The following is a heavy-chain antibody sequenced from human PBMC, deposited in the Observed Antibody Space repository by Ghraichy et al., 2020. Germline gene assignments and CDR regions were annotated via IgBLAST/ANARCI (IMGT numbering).Heavy chain of an antibody. CDR2: IYTSGNT. CDR1: GGSISSNYYF. Sequence: SETLSLTCSVSGGSISSNYYFWSWIRQPAGKGLEWIGRIYTSGNTNYNPSLKSRVTISVDTSKNQFSLKLSSVTAADTAVYYCARDRSSEWYPHGMDVWGQGTTVTVPS. J-gene: IGHJ6*02. V-gene: IGHV4-61*02. D-gene: IGHD6-19*01. CDR3: ARDRSSEWYPHGMDV.